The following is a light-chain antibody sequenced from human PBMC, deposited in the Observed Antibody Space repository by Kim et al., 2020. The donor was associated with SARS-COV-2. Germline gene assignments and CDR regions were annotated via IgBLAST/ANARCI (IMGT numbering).Light chain of an antibody. V-gene: IGKV1-5*03. J-gene: IGKJ2*01. CDR3: QQYDRNPYT. CDR1: QSVSSW. Sequence: DIQMTQSPSTLSASVGDRVTITCRASQSVSSWLAWYQQKPGKAPKLLIYKASTLEGGVPSRFSGRGSGTEFTLTINSLQPDDFATYSCQQYDRNPYTFGQGTKLEI. CDR2: KAS.